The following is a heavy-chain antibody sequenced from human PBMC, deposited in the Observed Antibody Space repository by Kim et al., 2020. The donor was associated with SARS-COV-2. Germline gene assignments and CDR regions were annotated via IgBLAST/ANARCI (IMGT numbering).Heavy chain of an antibody. CDR1: GGSFSGYY. J-gene: IGHJ5*02. Sequence: SETLSLTCAVYGGSFSGYYWSWIRQPPGKGLEWIGEINHSGSTNYNPSLKSRVTISVDTSKNQFSLKLSSVTAADTAVYYCARGIVVVPAAMPWTHWFDPWGQGTLVTVSS. V-gene: IGHV4-34*01. D-gene: IGHD2-2*01. CDR2: INHSGST. CDR3: ARGIVVVPAAMPWTHWFDP.